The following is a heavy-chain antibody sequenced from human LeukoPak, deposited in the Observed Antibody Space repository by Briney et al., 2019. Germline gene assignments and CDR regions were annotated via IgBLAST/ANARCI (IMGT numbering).Heavy chain of an antibody. D-gene: IGHD2-2*02. CDR1: GFTFSNYW. CDR2: FNSDGSST. V-gene: IGHV3-74*01. Sequence: GGSLRLSCAASGFTFSNYWMHWVRQAPGKGLVWVSRFNSDGSSTYYADSVKGRFTISRDNSKNTLYLQMNSLRAEDTAVYYCANMFGPRFGVSTGAILDCSSTSCYTREYAFDIWGQGTMVTVSS. J-gene: IGHJ3*02. CDR3: ANMFGPRFGVSTGAILDCSSTSCYTREYAFDI.